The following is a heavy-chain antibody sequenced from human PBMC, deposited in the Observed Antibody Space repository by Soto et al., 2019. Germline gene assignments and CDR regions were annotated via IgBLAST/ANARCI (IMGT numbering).Heavy chain of an antibody. J-gene: IGHJ4*02. CDR3: AKDGIQLWPRYYFDF. CDR1: GYSFTNYS. Sequence: HVQLVQSEAEVKKPGASVQVSCKASGYSFTNYSMHWVRQVPGQGPEWMGKINPTSGSTSYAQKCKDKVTMTRDMSSNTLYIQLSSLTSEDTAVYYGAKDGIQLWPRYYFDFWGQGTLVIVSS. CDR2: INPTSGST. V-gene: IGHV1-46*01. D-gene: IGHD5-18*01.